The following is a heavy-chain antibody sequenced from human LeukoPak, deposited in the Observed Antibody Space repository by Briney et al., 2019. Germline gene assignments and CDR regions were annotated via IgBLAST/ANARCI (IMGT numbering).Heavy chain of an antibody. CDR3: ARAKKEYSSGWYTWFDY. CDR1: GVSFSGYY. J-gene: IGHJ4*02. V-gene: IGHV4-34*01. D-gene: IGHD6-19*01. Sequence: SETLSLTCAVYGVSFSGYYWSWIRQPPGKGLEWIGEINHSGGTNYNPSLKSRVTISVDTSKNQFSLKLSSVTAADTAVYYCARAKKEYSSGWYTWFDYWGQGTLVTVSS. CDR2: INHSGGT.